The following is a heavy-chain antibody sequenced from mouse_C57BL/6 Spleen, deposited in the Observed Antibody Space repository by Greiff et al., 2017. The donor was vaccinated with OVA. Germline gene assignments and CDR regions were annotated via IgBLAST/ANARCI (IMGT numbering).Heavy chain of an antibody. CDR2: IYPGDGDT. D-gene: IGHD1-1*01. CDR3: ARRGAVYGGDAMDY. CDR1: GYAFSSSW. J-gene: IGHJ4*01. V-gene: IGHV1-82*01. Sequence: QVQLKQSGPELVKPGASVKISCKASGYAFSSSWMNWVKQRPGKGLEWIGRIYPGDGDTNYNGKFKGKATLTADKSSSTAYMQLSSLTSEDSAVYFCARRGAVYGGDAMDYWGQGTSVTVSS.